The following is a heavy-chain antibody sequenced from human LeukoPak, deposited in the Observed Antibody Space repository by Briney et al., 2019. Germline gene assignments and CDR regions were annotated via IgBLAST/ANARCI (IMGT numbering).Heavy chain of an antibody. D-gene: IGHD2-21*02. V-gene: IGHV3-23*01. Sequence: PGGSLRLSCAASGFTFSSYAMSWVRQAPGKGLEWVSAISGSGGSTYYADSVKGRFTISRDNSKNTLYLQMNSLRAEDTAVYYCARSTMTASYYYMDVWGKGTTVTVSS. CDR1: GFTFSSYA. CDR2: ISGSGGST. CDR3: ARSTMTASYYYMDV. J-gene: IGHJ6*03.